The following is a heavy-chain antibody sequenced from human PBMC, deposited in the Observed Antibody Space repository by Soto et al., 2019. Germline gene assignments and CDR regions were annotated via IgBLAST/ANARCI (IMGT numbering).Heavy chain of an antibody. CDR3: ARDRGRRYYDFWSGYWHYGMDV. D-gene: IGHD3-3*01. CDR2: IIPVFGTA. J-gene: IGHJ6*02. Sequence: QVQLVQSGAEVKKPGPSVKVSCKASGGTFSKYAINWVRQAPGQGLEWMGGIIPVFGTANYAQKFQGRVTITADESTTTAYMELSSLRSEDTAGYYGARDRGRRYYDFWSGYWHYGMDVWGRGTTVTVS. V-gene: IGHV1-69*01. CDR1: GGTFSKYA.